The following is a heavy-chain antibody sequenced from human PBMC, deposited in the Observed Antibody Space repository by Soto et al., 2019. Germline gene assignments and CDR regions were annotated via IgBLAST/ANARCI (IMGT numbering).Heavy chain of an antibody. V-gene: IGHV3-66*01. CDR2: IFTGGST. CDR3: ARDFGEYYDSSGYYDP. Sequence: GGSLGLSCAAPGFIFSRYTMNWVRQAPGKGLEWVSLIFTGGSTYYADSVKGRFTISRDSSKNTLYLQMSNVRTEDTAVYYCARDFGEYYDSSGYYDPWGQGTLVTVSS. J-gene: IGHJ5*02. D-gene: IGHD3-22*01. CDR1: GFIFSRYT.